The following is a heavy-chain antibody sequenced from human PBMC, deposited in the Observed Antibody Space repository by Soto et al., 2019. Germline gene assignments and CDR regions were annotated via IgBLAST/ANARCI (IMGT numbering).Heavy chain of an antibody. CDR2: IIPILGIA. J-gene: IGHJ4*02. D-gene: IGHD3-16*02. CDR3: ASLSSGELSQFDY. Sequence: GASVKVSCKASGGTFSSYTISWVRQAPGQGLEWMGRIIPILGIANYAQKFQGRVTITADKSTSTAYMELSSLRSEDTAVYYCASLSSGELSQFDYWGQGTLVTVSS. V-gene: IGHV1-69*02. CDR1: GGTFSSYT.